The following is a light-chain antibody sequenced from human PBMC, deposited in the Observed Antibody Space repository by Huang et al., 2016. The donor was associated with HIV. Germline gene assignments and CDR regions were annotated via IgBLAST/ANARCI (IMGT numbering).Light chain of an antibody. V-gene: IGKV3-11*01. Sequence: EIVLTQSPATLSLSPGERATLSCRASRSISNYLAWYQQSPGQAPRLLIYNTSNRTTDIPARFSGRGSGTDFTLTISSLELEDFAVYYCQHRSNWPLTFGGGTKVEIK. CDR1: RSISNY. J-gene: IGKJ4*01. CDR2: NTS. CDR3: QHRSNWPLT.